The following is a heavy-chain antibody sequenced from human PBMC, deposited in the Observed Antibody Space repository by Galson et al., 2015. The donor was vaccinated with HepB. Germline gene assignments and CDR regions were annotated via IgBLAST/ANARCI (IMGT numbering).Heavy chain of an antibody. J-gene: IGHJ4*02. CDR3: ARRYFSSSGYSFPYYFDD. V-gene: IGHV5-51*01. D-gene: IGHD3-22*01. Sequence: QSGAEVKKPGESLKISCQGSGYSFSSYWIGWVRQMPGKGLEWMGIIYPADSDVRYSPSFEGQVTISADISIRNAYQQWTSLRASDTATYYCARRYFSSSGYSFPYYFDDWGQGTLVTVSS. CDR1: GYSFSSYW. CDR2: IYPADSDV.